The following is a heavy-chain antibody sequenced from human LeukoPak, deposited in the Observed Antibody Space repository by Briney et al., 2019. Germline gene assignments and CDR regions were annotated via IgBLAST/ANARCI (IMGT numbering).Heavy chain of an antibody. CDR1: GFTVSSNY. D-gene: IGHD1-26*01. CDR2: IYAGGST. J-gene: IGHJ5*02. V-gene: IGHV3-53*05. CDR3: ARDQRSESYYPWGWFDP. Sequence: GGSLRLSCAASGFTVSSNYMSWFRQAPGKGLEWVSVIYAGGSTYYADSVKGRFSISRDNSKNTLYLQMNSLRPEDTAVYYCARDQRSESYYPWGWFDPWGQGTLVTVSS.